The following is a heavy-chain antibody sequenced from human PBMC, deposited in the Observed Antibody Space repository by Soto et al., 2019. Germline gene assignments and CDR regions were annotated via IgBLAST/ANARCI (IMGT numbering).Heavy chain of an antibody. CDR1: GFTFSSYG. Sequence: GGSLRLSCAASGFTFSSYGMHWVRQAPGKGLEWVAVIWYDGSNKYYADSVKGRFTISRDNSKNTLYLQMNSLRAEDTAVYYCARESSSSSWSHLDYWGQGTLVTVSS. CDR2: IWYDGSNK. CDR3: ARESSSSSWSHLDY. J-gene: IGHJ4*02. V-gene: IGHV3-33*01. D-gene: IGHD6-13*01.